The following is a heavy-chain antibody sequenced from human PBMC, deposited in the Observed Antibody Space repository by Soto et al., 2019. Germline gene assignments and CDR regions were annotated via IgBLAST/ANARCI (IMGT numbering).Heavy chain of an antibody. V-gene: IGHV3-30-3*01. J-gene: IGHJ6*02. CDR2: ISYDGSNK. Sequence: GGSLRLSCAASGFTFSSYAMHWVRQAPGKGLEWVAVISYDGSNKYYADSVKGRFTISRDNSKNTLYLQMNSLRAEDTAVYYCARALGYCSSTSFYSGYYYGMDVWGQGTTVTVSS. CDR1: GFTFSSYA. CDR3: ARALGYCSSTSFYSGYYYGMDV. D-gene: IGHD2-2*01.